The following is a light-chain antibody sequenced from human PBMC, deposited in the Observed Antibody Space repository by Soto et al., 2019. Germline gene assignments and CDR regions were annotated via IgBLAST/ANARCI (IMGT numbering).Light chain of an antibody. CDR1: QSVSSN. CDR3: QQYNNWPRT. Sequence: EIGMTQSPVTLSVSPGERATLSCRASQSVSSNLAWYQQKRGQAPRLLIYAASTRATGIPARFSGSGSGTEFTLTLSSLQSEDFAVYYCQQYNNWPRTFGQGTKVEIK. V-gene: IGKV3-15*01. CDR2: AAS. J-gene: IGKJ1*01.